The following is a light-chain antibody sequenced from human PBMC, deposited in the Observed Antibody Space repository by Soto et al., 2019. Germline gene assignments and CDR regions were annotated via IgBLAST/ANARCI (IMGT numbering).Light chain of an antibody. CDR1: QNVRSY. J-gene: IGKJ1*01. V-gene: IGKV1-39*01. Sequence: DLQMTQSPSSLSASVGDRVTIACRASQNVRSYLNWYQQRPGKAPKLLISETSTLESGVPSKFSGTGYGKDFTLTISSLQPEDFATYYCQQTFSIPRTFGPGTKVEI. CDR2: ETS. CDR3: QQTFSIPRT.